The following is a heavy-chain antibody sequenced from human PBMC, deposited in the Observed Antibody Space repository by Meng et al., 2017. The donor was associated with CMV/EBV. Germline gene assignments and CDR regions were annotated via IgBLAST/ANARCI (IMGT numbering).Heavy chain of an antibody. Sequence: GSYYGSWIRQHPGKGLEWIGYIYYSGSTNYNTSLKSRVTISVDTSKNQFSLKLSSVTAADTAVYYCARGYCSGGSCYSLPTNWFDPWGQGTLVTVSS. V-gene: IGHV4-61*01. D-gene: IGHD2-15*01. CDR1: GSYY. J-gene: IGHJ5*02. CDR2: IYYSGST. CDR3: ARGYCSGGSCYSLPTNWFDP.